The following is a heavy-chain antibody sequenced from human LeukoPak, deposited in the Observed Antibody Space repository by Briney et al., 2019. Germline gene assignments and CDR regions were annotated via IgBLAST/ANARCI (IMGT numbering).Heavy chain of an antibody. CDR1: GFTFSSYA. J-gene: IGHJ6*02. D-gene: IGHD3-3*01. CDR2: ISYDGSNK. Sequence: GGSLRLSCAASGFTFSSYAMHWVRQAPGKGLEWVAVISYDGSNKYYADSVKGRFTISRDNSKNTLYLQMNSLRAEDTAVYYCAQDRSYPYYDFWSGYYYYGMDVWGQGTTVTVSS. V-gene: IGHV3-30-3*01. CDR3: AQDRSYPYYDFWSGYYYYGMDV.